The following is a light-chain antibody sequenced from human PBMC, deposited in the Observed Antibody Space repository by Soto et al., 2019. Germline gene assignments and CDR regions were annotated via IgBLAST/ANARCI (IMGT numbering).Light chain of an antibody. J-gene: IGLJ1*01. Sequence: QSALTQPRSVSGSPGQSVTISCTGTSSDVGGYNYVSWYQQHPGKAPKLMIYDVSKRPSGVPDRFSGPKSGNTASLTISGLQAEDEADYYCCSYAGSTDVFGTGTKLTVL. CDR3: CSYAGSTDV. CDR2: DVS. V-gene: IGLV2-11*01. CDR1: SSDVGGYNY.